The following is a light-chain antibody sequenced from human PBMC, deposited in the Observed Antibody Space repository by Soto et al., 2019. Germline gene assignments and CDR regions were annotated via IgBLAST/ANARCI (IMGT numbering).Light chain of an antibody. V-gene: IGKV3-20*01. CDR2: GAS. CDR3: QQYGASPPLS. CDR1: QTVSSSY. Sequence: EIVLPQSPGTLSLSPGESATLSCRARQTVSSSYLAWYQQKPGQAPRLLIYGASSRATGIPDRFSGSGSGTDFTLTISRLEPEDFAVYYCQQYGASPPLSVGGGTKVDIK. J-gene: IGKJ4*01.